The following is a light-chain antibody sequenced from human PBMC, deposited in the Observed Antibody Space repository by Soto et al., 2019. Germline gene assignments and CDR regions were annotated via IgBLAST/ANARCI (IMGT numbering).Light chain of an antibody. CDR2: GAF. V-gene: IGKV3-20*01. J-gene: IGKJ4*01. Sequence: ENGLKKSPGALSLSTGERATFSCTASQSVSSNYLAWYQQKPGQAPRLLIYGAFKRATGIPDRFSGSGSGTDFTLTISSLEPEDFAVYYCQHYGSSLTFGGVTKVDIK. CDR3: QHYGSSLT. CDR1: QSVSSNY.